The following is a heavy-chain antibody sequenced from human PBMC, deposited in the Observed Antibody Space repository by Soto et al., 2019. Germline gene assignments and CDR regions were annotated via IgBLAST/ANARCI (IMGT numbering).Heavy chain of an antibody. D-gene: IGHD2-8*01. CDR3: ARGHSYTTDQLVLSSFDP. J-gene: IGHJ5*02. V-gene: IGHV4-34*01. Sequence: SETLSLTCAVYCGSFIGYYWSWIRQPPGKGLEWIGEINHSGSTNYNPSLKSRVTISVDTSKNQFSLKLSSVTAADTAVYYCARGHSYTTDQLVLSSFDPWGQGTLVTVSS. CDR1: CGSFIGYY. CDR2: INHSGST.